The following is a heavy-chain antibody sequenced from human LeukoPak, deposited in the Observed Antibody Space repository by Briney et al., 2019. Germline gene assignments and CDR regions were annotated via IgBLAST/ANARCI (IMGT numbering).Heavy chain of an antibody. CDR2: IYSSGST. CDR3: ARVRADYYGSGSHYKVWFDP. Sequence: KSSETLSLTCAVSGGSISSYYWSWIRQPAGKGLEWIWRIYSSGSTNYNPSLISRVTMSVDPSKNQFSLKLSSVTAADPAVYYCARVRADYYGSGSHYKVWFDPWGQGTLVTVPS. J-gene: IGHJ5*02. D-gene: IGHD3-10*01. CDR1: GGSISSYY. V-gene: IGHV4-4*07.